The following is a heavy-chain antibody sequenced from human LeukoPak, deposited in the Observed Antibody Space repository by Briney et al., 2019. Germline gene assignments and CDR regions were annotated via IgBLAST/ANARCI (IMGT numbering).Heavy chain of an antibody. V-gene: IGHV3-23*01. J-gene: IGHJ4*02. CDR3: ARFLLAYYDFWSLDY. Sequence: PAGGSLRLSCAASGFTFSSYAMSWVRQPPGKGLEWVSAISGSGGSTYYADSVKGRFTISRDNSKNTLYLQMNGLRAEDTAVYYCARFLLAYYDFWSLDYWGQGTLVTVSS. CDR2: ISGSGGST. D-gene: IGHD3-3*01. CDR1: GFTFSSYA.